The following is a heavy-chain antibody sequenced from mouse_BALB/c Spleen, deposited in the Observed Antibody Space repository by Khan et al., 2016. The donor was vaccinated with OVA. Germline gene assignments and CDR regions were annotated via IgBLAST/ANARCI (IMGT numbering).Heavy chain of an antibody. CDR3: ARICGGDFDY. Sequence: EVQLQESGPGLVKPSQSLSLTCTVTGYSITSDYAWNWIRQFPGNKLEWMGFISYSGNTNYNPSLKSRISITRDTSKNQFFLQLTSVTTEDTATYCCARICGGDFDYWGQGTTLTVSS. CDR2: ISYSGNT. J-gene: IGHJ2*01. CDR1: GYSITSDYA. V-gene: IGHV3-2*02.